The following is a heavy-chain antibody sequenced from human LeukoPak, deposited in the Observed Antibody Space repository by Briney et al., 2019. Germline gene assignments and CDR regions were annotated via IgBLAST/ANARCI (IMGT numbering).Heavy chain of an antibody. CDR1: GFTFDDYA. V-gene: IGHV4-59*01. CDR3: ASHCSSLTNAFDI. CDR2: IYYSGST. Sequence: PGGSLRLSCAASGFTFDDYAMHWVRQAPGKGLEWIGYIYYSGSTNYSPSLKSRVTISVDTSKNQFSLKLSSVTAADTAVYYCASHCSSLTNAFDIWGQGTMVTVSS. D-gene: IGHD6-13*01. J-gene: IGHJ3*02.